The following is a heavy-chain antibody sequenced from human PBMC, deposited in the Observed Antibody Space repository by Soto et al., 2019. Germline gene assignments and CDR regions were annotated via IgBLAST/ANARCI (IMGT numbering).Heavy chain of an antibody. CDR2: IDWDDDK. J-gene: IGHJ3*02. CDR3: ARIGGYNWNDAFDI. CDR1: GFSLSTSGMC. D-gene: IGHD1-20*01. Sequence: SGPTLVNPTQTLTLTCTFSGFSLSTSGMCVSWIRQPPGKALEWLALIDWDDDKYYSTSLKTRLTISKETSKNQVVLTMTNMDPVDTATYYCARIGGYNWNDAFDIWGQGTMVTVSS. V-gene: IGHV2-70*01.